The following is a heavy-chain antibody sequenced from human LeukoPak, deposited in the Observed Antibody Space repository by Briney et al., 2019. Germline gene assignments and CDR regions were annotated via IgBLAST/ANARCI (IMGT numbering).Heavy chain of an antibody. Sequence: GASVKVSCKASGYTFTSYYMHWVRQAPGQGLEYMGGIIPVFGTANYAQKFQGRVTITADESTSTAYMELSSLRSEDTAVYYCATSYCSSTSCYLPYYYYYGMDVWGQGTTVTVSS. CDR2: IIPVFGTA. V-gene: IGHV1-69*13. J-gene: IGHJ6*02. CDR3: ATSYCSSTSCYLPYYYYYGMDV. D-gene: IGHD2-2*01. CDR1: GYTFTSYY.